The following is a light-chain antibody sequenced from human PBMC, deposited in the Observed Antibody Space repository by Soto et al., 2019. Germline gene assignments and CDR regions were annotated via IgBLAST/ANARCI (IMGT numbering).Light chain of an antibody. V-gene: IGKV1-5*01. J-gene: IGKJ1*01. Sequence: DIQMTQSPSILSASVGDRVTITCRSSQTITNWLAWYQQKPGKAPKLLIFDASSLESGVPSRFSGSGSGTEFTLTISSLQPDDFATYYCQQYNDYQETFGQGTKVDIK. CDR2: DAS. CDR3: QQYNDYQET. CDR1: QTITNW.